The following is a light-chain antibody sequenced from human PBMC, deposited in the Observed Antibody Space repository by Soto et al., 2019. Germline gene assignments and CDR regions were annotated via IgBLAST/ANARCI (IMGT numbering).Light chain of an antibody. CDR2: AAS. CDR1: QSISSY. V-gene: IGKV1-39*01. CDR3: QQSDSTPRT. Sequence: DIQMTQSPSFLSASVGGRVTITCRASQSISSYLNWYQQKPGKVPKLLIYAASSLQSGVPSRFSGSGSGTDFTLTISSLQPEDFATYYCQQSDSTPRTFGQGTKVDIK. J-gene: IGKJ1*01.